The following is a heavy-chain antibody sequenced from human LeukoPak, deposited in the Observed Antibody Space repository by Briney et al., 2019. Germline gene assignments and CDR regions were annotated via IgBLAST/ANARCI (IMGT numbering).Heavy chain of an antibody. J-gene: IGHJ4*02. CDR1: GGSLSSYY. V-gene: IGHV4-59*01. D-gene: IGHD3-9*01. CDR3: ARRTPGNSDILTGYSQGGFDY. CDR2: IYYSGST. Sequence: PSETLSLTCTVSGGSLSSYYWSWIRQPPGKGLEWIGYIYYSGSTNYNPSLTSRVTISVDTSKNQFSLKLSSVTAADTAVYYCARRTPGNSDILTGYSQGGFDYWGQGTLVTVSS.